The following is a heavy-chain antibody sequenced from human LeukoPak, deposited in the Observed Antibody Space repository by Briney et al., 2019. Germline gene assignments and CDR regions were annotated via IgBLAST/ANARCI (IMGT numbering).Heavy chain of an antibody. D-gene: IGHD5-12*01. V-gene: IGHV3-23*03. CDR2: VNSGSSST. CDR3: AKRGSGRYFDY. CDR1: QFTFSSYD. Sequence: GGSLRLSCAASQFTFSSYDMSWVRQAPGRGLEWVSVVNSGSSSTSYADSVKGRFTISRDNSENTVYLQMNSLRAEDTAVYYCAKRGSGRYFDYWGQGTLVTVSS. J-gene: IGHJ4*02.